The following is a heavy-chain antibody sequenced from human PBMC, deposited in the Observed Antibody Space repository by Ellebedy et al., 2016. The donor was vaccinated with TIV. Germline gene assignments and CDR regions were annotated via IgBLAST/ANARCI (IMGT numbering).Heavy chain of an antibody. D-gene: IGHD4-17*01. J-gene: IGHJ6*02. V-gene: IGHV4-59*12. CDR1: GGSISSYY. Sequence: MPSETLSLTCTVSGGSISSYYWSWIRQPPGKGLEWIGYIYYSGSTNYNPSLKSRVTISVDTSKNQFPLKLSSVTAADTAVYYCARTVRYYYGMDVWGQGTTVTVSS. CDR3: ARTVRYYYGMDV. CDR2: IYYSGST.